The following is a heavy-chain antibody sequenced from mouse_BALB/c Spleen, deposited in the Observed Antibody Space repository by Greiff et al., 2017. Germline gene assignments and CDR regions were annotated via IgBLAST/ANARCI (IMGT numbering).Heavy chain of an antibody. CDR2: IWAGGST. CDR3: ARDQMITTARGYYYAMDY. Sequence: QVQLKESGPGLVAPSQSLSITCTVSGFSLTSYGVHWVRQPPGKGLEWLGVIWAGGSTNYNSALMSRLSISKDNSKSQVFLKMNSLQTDDTAMYYCARDQMITTARGYYYAMDYWGQGTSVTVSS. D-gene: IGHD2-4*01. CDR1: GFSLTSYG. V-gene: IGHV2-9*02. J-gene: IGHJ4*01.